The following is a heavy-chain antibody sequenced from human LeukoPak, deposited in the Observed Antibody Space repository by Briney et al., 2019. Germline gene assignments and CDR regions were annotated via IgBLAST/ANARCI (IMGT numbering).Heavy chain of an antibody. D-gene: IGHD5-12*01. Sequence: GGSLRLSCAASGFTFSSYHMNWVRQAPGKGLEWVSYISIVSSTIYYADSVKGRFTISRDDAKNSVYLQMNSLRAEDTAVYYCARTYERELDYWGQGTLVTVSS. CDR3: ARTYERELDY. CDR1: GFTFSSYH. V-gene: IGHV3-48*01. CDR2: ISIVSSTI. J-gene: IGHJ4*02.